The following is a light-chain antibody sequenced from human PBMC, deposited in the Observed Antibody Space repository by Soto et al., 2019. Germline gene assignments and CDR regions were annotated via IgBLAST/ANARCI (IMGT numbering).Light chain of an antibody. Sequence: SISSWLAWYQQKPGKAPKVLIFDASSLESGVPSRFSGSGSGTDFALTIGSLQPEDCATDFWLHSYSTPPGTCSQGTKVDIK. CDR1: SISSW. V-gene: IGKV1-39*01. CDR2: DAS. CDR3: LHSYSTPPGT. J-gene: IGKJ1*01.